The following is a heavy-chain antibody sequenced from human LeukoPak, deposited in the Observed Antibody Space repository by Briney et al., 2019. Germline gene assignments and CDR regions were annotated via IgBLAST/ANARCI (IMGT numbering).Heavy chain of an antibody. V-gene: IGHV1-18*01. D-gene: IGHD2-15*01. CDR1: GYTFTSYG. Sequence: ASVKVSCKASGYTFTSYGISWVRQAPGQGLEWMGWISAYNGNTNYAQKLQGRVTMTTDTSTSTAYMELRSLRSDDTAVYYCARPIRRYCSGGSCPFDYWGQGTLVTVSS. CDR2: ISAYNGNT. CDR3: ARPIRRYCSGGSCPFDY. J-gene: IGHJ4*02.